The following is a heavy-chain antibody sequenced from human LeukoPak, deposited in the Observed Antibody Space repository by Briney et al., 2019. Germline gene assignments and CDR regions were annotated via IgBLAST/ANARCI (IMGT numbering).Heavy chain of an antibody. CDR3: AREGRMSMGIEY. J-gene: IGHJ4*02. CDR1: GGSLSGYY. Sequence: SETLSLTCAVYGGSLSGYYWSWIRQSPGKGLEWIGEINHGGSTNYNPPLKSRVTMSVDTSKNHFSLKLSSVTAADTAVYFCAREGRMSMGIEYWGQETLVTVSS. V-gene: IGHV4-34*01. D-gene: IGHD4/OR15-4a*01. CDR2: INHGGST.